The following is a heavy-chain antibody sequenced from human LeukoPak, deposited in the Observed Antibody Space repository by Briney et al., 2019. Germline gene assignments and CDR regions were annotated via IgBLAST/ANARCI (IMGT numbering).Heavy chain of an antibody. J-gene: IGHJ4*02. CDR2: ISGSGGST. D-gene: IGHD2-2*01. V-gene: IGHV3-23*01. CDR1: GFTFSSYA. CDR3: AKDPAHCSSTSCGY. Sequence: GGSLRLSCAASGFTFSSYAMSWVRQAPGKGLEWVSAISGSGGSTYYADSVKGRFTISRDNSKNTLHLQMNSLRAEDTAVYYCAKDPAHCSSTSCGYWGQGTLVTVSS.